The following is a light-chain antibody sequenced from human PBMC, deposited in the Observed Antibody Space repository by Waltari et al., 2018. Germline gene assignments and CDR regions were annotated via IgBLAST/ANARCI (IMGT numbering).Light chain of an antibody. J-gene: IGKJ1*01. CDR2: KAS. CDR3: QQYNSYSSWT. CDR1: QSISSW. Sequence: DIQMTQSPSTLSASVGDRVTINCRASQSISSWSAWYQQKPGKAPKLLIYKASSLESGVPSRFSGSGSGTEFTLTISSLQPDDFATYYCQQYNSYSSWTFGQGTKVEIK. V-gene: IGKV1-5*03.